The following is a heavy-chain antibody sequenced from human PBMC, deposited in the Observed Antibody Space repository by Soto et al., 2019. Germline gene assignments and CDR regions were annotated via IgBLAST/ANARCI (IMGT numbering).Heavy chain of an antibody. V-gene: IGHV1-69*13. Sequence: SVNVSCQASGGTFSRYAISWVRQAPGQGLAWMGGIIPIFGTANYAQKFQGRVTITADESTSTAYMELSSLRSEDTAVYYCARDISKVVATKGGACMDFGGQGTTVTVS. CDR3: ARDISKVVATKGGACMDF. J-gene: IGHJ6*02. CDR1: GGTFSRYA. D-gene: IGHD5-12*01. CDR2: IIPIFGTA.